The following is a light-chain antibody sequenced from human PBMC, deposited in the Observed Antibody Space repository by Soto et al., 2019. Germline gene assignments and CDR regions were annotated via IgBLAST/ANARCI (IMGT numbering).Light chain of an antibody. J-gene: IGLJ1*01. Sequence: QSALPQPASVYGSPGQSISISCTGTRSDVGGYKHVSWYQQHPGKVPRLIIFDVSSRPSGVSHRFSGSKSGDTASLTISGLQAEDEADYYCSSYTSVNLYVFGTGTKVTVL. CDR2: DVS. CDR1: RSDVGGYKH. V-gene: IGLV2-14*03. CDR3: SSYTSVNLYV.